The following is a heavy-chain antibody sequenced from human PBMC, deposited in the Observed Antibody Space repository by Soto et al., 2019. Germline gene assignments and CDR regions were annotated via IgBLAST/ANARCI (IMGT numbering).Heavy chain of an antibody. V-gene: IGHV3-23*01. J-gene: IGHJ4*02. D-gene: IGHD6-13*01. CDR1: GFTFSSHA. Sequence: PGGSLRLSCAASGFTFSSHAMSWVRQAPGKGLEWVSAISGSGGSTYYADSVKGRFTISRDNSKNTLYLQMNSLRAEDTSVYYCAKKSGSSWYYYNNLYFDYWGQGTLVTVSS. CDR2: ISGSGGST. CDR3: AKKSGSSWYYYNNLYFDY.